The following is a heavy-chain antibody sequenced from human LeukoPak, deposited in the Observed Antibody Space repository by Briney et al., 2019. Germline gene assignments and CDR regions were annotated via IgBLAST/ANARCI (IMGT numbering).Heavy chain of an antibody. J-gene: IGHJ4*02. D-gene: IGHD3-22*01. CDR3: ARDFPDSSGYYYGMDY. CDR2: INPSGGST. V-gene: IGHV1-46*01. CDR1: GYTFTSYY. Sequence: ASVKVSCKASGYTFTSYYMHWVRQAPGQGLEWMGIINPSGGSTSYAQKFQGRVTMTRDTPTSTVYMELSSLRSEDTAVYYCARDFPDSSGYYYGMDYWGQGTLVTVSS.